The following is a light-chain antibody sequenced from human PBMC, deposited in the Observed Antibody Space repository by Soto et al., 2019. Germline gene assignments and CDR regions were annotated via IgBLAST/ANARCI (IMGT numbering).Light chain of an antibody. Sequence: EIVMTQSPATLSVSPGEGATLSCRASQDVDNNFLAWYQQRPGQAPRLLIYASSRRATSIPDRFSGSGSWTDFTLTISRVGPEDIAVYFCHQYYSSITFGGGTKVEVK. CDR3: HQYYSSIT. CDR1: QDVDNNF. J-gene: IGKJ4*01. CDR2: ASS. V-gene: IGKV3-20*01.